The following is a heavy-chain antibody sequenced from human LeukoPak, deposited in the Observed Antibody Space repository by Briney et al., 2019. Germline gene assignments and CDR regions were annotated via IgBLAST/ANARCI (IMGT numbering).Heavy chain of an antibody. J-gene: IGHJ4*02. CDR1: GYTFTGYY. V-gene: IGHV1-2*02. CDR3: AREELPIVVVPAEPAPSDY. Sequence: ASVKVSCKASGYTFTGYYMHWVRQAPGQGLEWMGWINPNSGGANYAQKFQGRVTMTRDTSISTAYMELSRLRSDDTAVYYCAREELPIVVVPAEPAPSDYWGQGTLVTVSS. CDR2: INPNSGGA. D-gene: IGHD2-2*01.